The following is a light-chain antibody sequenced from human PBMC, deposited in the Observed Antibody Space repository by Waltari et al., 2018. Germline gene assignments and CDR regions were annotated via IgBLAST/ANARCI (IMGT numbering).Light chain of an antibody. V-gene: IGKV3-20*01. Sequence: ETVLTQSPATLSSSPRERATLSCRASQSVSYNFLNWYQQKPGQAPRLLIHGASSRATGIPDRFSGSGSGTDFTLTISRLEPEDFAVYYCQQYDGVVLTFGGGTKVEI. J-gene: IGKJ4*01. CDR1: QSVSYNF. CDR2: GAS. CDR3: QQYDGVVLT.